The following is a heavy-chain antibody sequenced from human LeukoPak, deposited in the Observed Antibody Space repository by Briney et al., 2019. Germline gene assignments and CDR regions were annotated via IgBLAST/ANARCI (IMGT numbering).Heavy chain of an antibody. J-gene: IGHJ3*02. D-gene: IGHD4-17*01. CDR3: ARATTVTTGGGAFDI. V-gene: IGHV4-39*02. CDR1: GGSISSSSYY. CDR2: IYYSGST. Sequence: SETLSLTCTVSGGSISSSSYYWGWIRQPPGKGLEWIGSIYYSGSTNYNPSLKSRVTISVDTSNNHFSLKLTSVTAADTALYYCARATTVTTGGGAFDIWGQGTMVTVSS.